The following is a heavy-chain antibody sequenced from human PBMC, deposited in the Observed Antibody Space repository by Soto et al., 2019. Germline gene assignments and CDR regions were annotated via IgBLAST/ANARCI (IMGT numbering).Heavy chain of an antibody. CDR3: ARSQGSSTSLEIYYYYYYGMDV. CDR2: IIPISGTA. V-gene: IGHV1-69*01. J-gene: IGHJ6*02. D-gene: IGHD2-2*01. Sequence: QVQLVQSGAEVKKPGSSVKVSCKASGGTFSSYAISWVRQAPGQGLEWMGGIIPISGTANYAQKLQGRVTITADESTSTAYMELSSLRSEDPAVYYCARSQGSSTSLEIYYYYYYGMDVWGQGTTVTVSS. CDR1: GGTFSSYA.